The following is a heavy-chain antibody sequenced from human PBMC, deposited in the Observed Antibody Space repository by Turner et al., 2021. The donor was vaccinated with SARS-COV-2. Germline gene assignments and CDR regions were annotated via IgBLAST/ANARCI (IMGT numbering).Heavy chain of an antibody. D-gene: IGHD2-2*02. CDR2: CDPEDGET. CDR3: ATVPVVPAAIGYYYYGMDV. V-gene: IGHV1-24*01. Sequence: QVQLVQSGAEVKTPGASVKVSCKVSGYTLTEFSMHWVRQAPGKGLEWMGACDPEDGETIYAQKFQGRVSMTEDTSTDTAYMELSSLRSEDTAVYYCATVPVVPAAIGYYYYGMDVWGQGTTVTVSS. CDR1: GYTLTEFS. J-gene: IGHJ6*02.